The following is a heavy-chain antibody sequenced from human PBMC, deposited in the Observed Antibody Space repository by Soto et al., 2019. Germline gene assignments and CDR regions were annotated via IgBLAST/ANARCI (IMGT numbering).Heavy chain of an antibody. CDR2: IYYSGST. V-gene: IGHV4-39*01. Sequence: SETLSLTCTVSGGSISSSSYYWGWIRQPPGKGLEWIGSIYYSGSTYYNPSLKSRVTISVDTSKNQFSLKLSSVTAADTAVYYCARRYYDILTGYFATYFDYWGQGTLVTVSS. CDR3: ARRYYDILTGYFATYFDY. CDR1: GGSISSSSYY. D-gene: IGHD3-9*01. J-gene: IGHJ4*02.